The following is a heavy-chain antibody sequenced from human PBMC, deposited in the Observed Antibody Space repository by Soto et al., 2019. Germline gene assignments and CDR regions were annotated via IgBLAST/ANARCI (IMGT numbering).Heavy chain of an antibody. CDR3: ARLSGSWQSWFDH. CDR2: IYYSGNT. D-gene: IGHD6-13*01. J-gene: IGHJ5*02. CDR1: GGSISSNDFY. Sequence: QVQLQESGPGLVKPSQTLSLTCIVSGGSISSNDFYWSWIRQHPGKGLEWIGYIYYSGNTYYNPSLKSRVTILVDTYKNKFSLKVSSVTAADTAVYYCARLSGSWQSWFDHWGQGTLVTVSS. V-gene: IGHV4-31*03.